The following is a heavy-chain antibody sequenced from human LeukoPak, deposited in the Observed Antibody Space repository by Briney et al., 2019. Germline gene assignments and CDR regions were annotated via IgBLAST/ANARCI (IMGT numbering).Heavy chain of an antibody. J-gene: IGHJ4*02. CDR1: GFTFSTYG. Sequence: GGSLRLSCAASGFTFSTYGMSWVRQAPGKGLEWVSAVTGGGLTTYYADSVKGRFTISRDNSKNTLYLQMNGLRAEDTAVYYCATMKGYFENWGQGTLVTVSS. V-gene: IGHV3-23*01. D-gene: IGHD3-22*01. CDR2: VTGGGLTT. CDR3: ATMKGYFEN.